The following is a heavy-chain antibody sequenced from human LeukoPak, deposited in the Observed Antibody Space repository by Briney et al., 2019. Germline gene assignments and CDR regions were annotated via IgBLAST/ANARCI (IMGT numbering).Heavy chain of an antibody. V-gene: IGHV4-61*01. CDR2: IYYSGST. J-gene: IGHJ5*02. CDR3: ARVWGYYGSGSYNWFDP. D-gene: IGHD3-10*01. CDR1: GGSISSSSYY. Sequence: KPSETLSLTCTVSGGSISSSSYYWSWIRQPPGKGLEWIGYIYYSGSTNYNPSLKSRVTISVDTSKNQFSLKLSSVTAADTAVYYCARVWGYYGSGSYNWFDPWGQGTLVTVSS.